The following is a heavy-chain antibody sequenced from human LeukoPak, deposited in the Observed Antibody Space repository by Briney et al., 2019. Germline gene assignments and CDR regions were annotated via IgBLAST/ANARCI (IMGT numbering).Heavy chain of an antibody. CDR3: AAMVQGVHTYFGS. V-gene: IGHV4-59*01. CDR2: IYSSGST. D-gene: IGHD3-10*01. J-gene: IGHJ4*02. Sequence: PSETLSLTCTVSGGSISSYYGSWIRQSPGKGLEWIGYIYSSGSTNYNPSLKSRVTISVDTSKNQFSLKLSSVTAADTAVYYCAAMVQGVHTYFGSWGQGNLVAVSS. CDR1: GGSISSYY.